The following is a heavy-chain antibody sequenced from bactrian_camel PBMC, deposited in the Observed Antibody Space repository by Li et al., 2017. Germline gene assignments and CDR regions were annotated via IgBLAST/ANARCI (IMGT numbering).Heavy chain of an antibody. V-gene: IGHV3S53*01. CDR1: GNTYSLNC. CDR3: AADVGMMSGDCRPNY. D-gene: IGHD7*01. CDR2: YSFGRST. Sequence: VQLVESGGGTAQAGRSLSLSCAASGNTYSLNCLGWFRQTPGKEHEQVAVFIYSFGRSTRYADSVKGRFTISQDATNTVNLQMNNLKAEDTAIYYCAADVGMMSGDCRPNYWGQGTQVTVS. J-gene: IGHJ4*01.